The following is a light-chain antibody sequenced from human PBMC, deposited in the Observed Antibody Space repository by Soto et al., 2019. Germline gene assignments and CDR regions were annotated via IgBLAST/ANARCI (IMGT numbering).Light chain of an antibody. V-gene: IGKV1-39*01. CDR1: QDISIY. CDR3: QYGYSSPPLT. Sequence: DIQMTQSPSSLSASVGDRVTITCRTSQDISIYLNWYQQKAGKAPRLLICAASSLQSGVPSRFSASGSGTDSTLAISGLQPEGFAHYYCQYGYSSPPLTFGGGTKVEIK. J-gene: IGKJ4*01. CDR2: AAS.